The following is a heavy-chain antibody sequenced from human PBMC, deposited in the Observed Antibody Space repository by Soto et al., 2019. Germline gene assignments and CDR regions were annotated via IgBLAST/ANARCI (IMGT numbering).Heavy chain of an antibody. CDR1: GFSFSYYA. CDR2: ISARGGGS. V-gene: IGHV3-23*01. Sequence: DVQLLESGGGLVQPGGSLRLSCASSGFSFSYYAMVWVRQAPGKGLEWVSVISARGGGSSFAFSVKGRFTISRDNSKNVLSLEMNSLRAEDTAIYFCAKGSIEYRASVDNWGQGTLVLVSS. D-gene: IGHD5-18*01. CDR3: AKGSIEYRASVDN. J-gene: IGHJ4*02.